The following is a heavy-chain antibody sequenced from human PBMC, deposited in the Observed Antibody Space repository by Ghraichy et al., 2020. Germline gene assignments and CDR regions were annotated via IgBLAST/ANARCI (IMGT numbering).Heavy chain of an antibody. CDR1: GFTFSSYA. J-gene: IGHJ5*02. V-gene: IGHV3-23*01. D-gene: IGHD2-2*01. Sequence: GGSLRLSCAASGFTFSSYAMSWVRQAPGKGLEWVSAISGSGGSTYYADSVKGRFTISRDNSKNTLYLQMNSLRAEDTAVYYCAKHCSGTSCYLYWFDPWGQGILVTVSS. CDR2: ISGSGGST. CDR3: AKHCSGTSCYLYWFDP.